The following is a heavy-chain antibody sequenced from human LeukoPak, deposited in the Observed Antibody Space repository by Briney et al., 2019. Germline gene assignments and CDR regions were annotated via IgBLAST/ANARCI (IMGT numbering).Heavy chain of an antibody. J-gene: IGHJ4*02. D-gene: IGHD3-16*01. CDR3: TRGAGWLIDY. Sequence: SETLSLTCTVSDGSISSYYWSWIRQPPGKGLEWIGYFHNSGTSTYNPSLKSRVTISADTSKNQFSLKLNSLTTADTAVYYCTRGAGWLIDYWGQGILVTVSS. V-gene: IGHV4-59*01. CDR1: DGSISSYY. CDR2: FHNSGTS.